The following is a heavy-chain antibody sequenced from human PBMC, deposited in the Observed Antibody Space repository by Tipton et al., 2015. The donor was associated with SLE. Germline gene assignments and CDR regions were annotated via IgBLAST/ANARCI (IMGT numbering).Heavy chain of an antibody. CDR1: GFTFSSYG. J-gene: IGHJ4*02. Sequence: RSLRLSCAASGFTFSSYGMHWVRQAPGKGLEWVAFIRYDGSNKYYADSVKGRFTISRDNSKNTLYLQMNSLRAEDTAVYYCARAQGAGTVPFGYWGQGTLVTVSS. CDR3: ARAQGAGTVPFGY. D-gene: IGHD6-13*01. V-gene: IGHV3-33*01. CDR2: IRYDGSNK.